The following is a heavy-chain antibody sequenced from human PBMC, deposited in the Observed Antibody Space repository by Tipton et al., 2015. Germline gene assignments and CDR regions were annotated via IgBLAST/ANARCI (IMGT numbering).Heavy chain of an antibody. CDR3: AKGSYYNPTGYYFDPRYFFDS. CDR1: GFNFRTFA. D-gene: IGHD3-22*01. J-gene: IGHJ4*02. CDR2: ISGSGGRT. V-gene: IGHV3-23*01. Sequence: SLRLSCAASGFNFRTFAMSWVRQAPGKGLELVSDISGSGGRTAYADSAKGRLTISRDNSKNTLYLQMNSLRAEDTAVYYCAKGSYYNPTGYYFDPRYFFDSWGQGTLVTVSS.